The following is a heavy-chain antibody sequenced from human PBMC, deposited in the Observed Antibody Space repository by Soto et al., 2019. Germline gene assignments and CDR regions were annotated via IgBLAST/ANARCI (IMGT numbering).Heavy chain of an antibody. CDR3: ASPWGGVPDY. Sequence: QVQLQQWGAGLLKPSETLSLTCAVYGGSFSGYYWSWIRQPPGKGLEWIGEINHSGSTNYNPSLKSRVTISVDTSKNQFSLKLSSVTAADTAVYDCASPWGGVPDYWGQGTLVTVSS. J-gene: IGHJ4*01. CDR1: GGSFSGYY. D-gene: IGHD3-16*01. CDR2: INHSGST. V-gene: IGHV4-34*01.